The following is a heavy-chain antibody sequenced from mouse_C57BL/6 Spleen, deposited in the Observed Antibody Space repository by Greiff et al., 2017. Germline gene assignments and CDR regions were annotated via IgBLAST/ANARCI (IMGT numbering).Heavy chain of an antibody. CDR3: ARSGFTTGYYAMDY. CDR1: GFTFTDYY. CDR2: IRNKANGYTT. J-gene: IGHJ4*01. V-gene: IGHV7-3*01. D-gene: IGHD1-1*01. Sequence: EVMLVESGGGLVQPGGSLSLSCAASGFTFTDYYMSWVRQPPGKALEWLGFIRNKANGYTTEYSASVTGRFTISRYNSQSFLYLQMNALRAENIATYYFARSGFTTGYYAMDYWGQGTSVTVSS.